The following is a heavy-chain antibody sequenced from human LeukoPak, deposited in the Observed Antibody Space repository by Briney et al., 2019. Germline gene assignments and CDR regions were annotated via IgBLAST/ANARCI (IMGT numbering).Heavy chain of an antibody. D-gene: IGHD3-22*01. V-gene: IGHV4-34*01. CDR2: INHSGST. CDR1: GGSFSGCY. Sequence: PSETLPLTCAVYGGSFSGCYWSWIRQPPGKGLEWIGEINHSGSTNYNPSLKSRVTISIDTSKNQFSLRLSSVTAADTAVYYCARRGFYEGTGFFDYWGQGTLVTVSS. J-gene: IGHJ4*02. CDR3: ARRGFYEGTGFFDY.